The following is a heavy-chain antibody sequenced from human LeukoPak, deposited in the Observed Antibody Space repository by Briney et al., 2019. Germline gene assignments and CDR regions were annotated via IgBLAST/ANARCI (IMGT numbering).Heavy chain of an antibody. CDR3: AKLESGSDGFGDLFGYFDY. J-gene: IGHJ4*02. CDR1: GFTFTSYG. Sequence: GGSLRLSCAASGFTFTSYGMSWVRQAPGKGLEWVSAISGSGGSTYYADSVKGRFTISRDNSKNTLYLQMNSLRAEDTAVYYCAKLESGSDGFGDLFGYFDYWGQGTLVTVSS. D-gene: IGHD3-10*01. V-gene: IGHV3-23*01. CDR2: ISGSGGST.